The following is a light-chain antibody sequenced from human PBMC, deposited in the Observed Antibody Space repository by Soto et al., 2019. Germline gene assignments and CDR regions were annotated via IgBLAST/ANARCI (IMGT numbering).Light chain of an antibody. J-gene: IGKJ5*01. Sequence: LVMTQSPLSLPVTLGQPASTSCRSNQSLEHSDGIGYFRWFQQRTGRSASRLIYKVVNSVYGVPARISGSGSGTAFVLKIISVEAEDVGVYYCMQGNNWLITFGQGTRLEIK. CDR1: QSLEHSDGIGY. CDR2: KVV. V-gene: IGKV2-30*02. CDR3: MQGNNWLIT.